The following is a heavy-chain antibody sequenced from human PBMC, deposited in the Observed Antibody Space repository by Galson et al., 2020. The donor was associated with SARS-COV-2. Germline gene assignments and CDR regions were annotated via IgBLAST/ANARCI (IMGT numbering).Heavy chain of an antibody. J-gene: IGHJ4*02. D-gene: IGHD2-15*01. CDR1: GFGFSYYW. CDR2: IKHDGSGK. V-gene: IGHV3-7*03. Sequence: GESLKISCAASGFGFSYYWMTWVRQAPGRGLEWVASIKHDGSGKYYVDSVKGRFTISRDNPKNSLYLQMNNLRVEDTAVYHCARVDRSGGSCYPGNYWGQGTLVTVSS. CDR3: ARVDRSGGSCYPGNY.